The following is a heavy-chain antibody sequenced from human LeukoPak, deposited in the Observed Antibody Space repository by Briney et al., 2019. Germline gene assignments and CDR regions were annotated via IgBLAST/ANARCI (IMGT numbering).Heavy chain of an antibody. CDR1: GFTFSNYW. CDR3: ARRIGGANNFDN. J-gene: IGHJ4*02. CDR2: INSDGSST. V-gene: IGHV3-74*01. D-gene: IGHD1-26*01. Sequence: GGSLRLSCAASGFTFSNYWMHWVRQAPGKGLVWVSRINSDGSSTRDADSVKGRFTISRDNTKNTLYPQMNSLRDEDTAVYYCARRIGGANNFDNWGQGTLVTVSS.